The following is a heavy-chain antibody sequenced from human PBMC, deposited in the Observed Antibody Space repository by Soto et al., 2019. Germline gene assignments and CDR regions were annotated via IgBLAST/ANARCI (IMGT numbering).Heavy chain of an antibody. V-gene: IGHV4-4*02. Sequence: SETLSLTCAVSGGSISSSNWWSWVRQPPGKGLEWIGEIYHSGSTNYNPSLKSRVTISVDKSKNQFSLKLSSVTAADTAVYYCARDVGANHDHNWFDTWGQGTLVTVS. CDR2: IYHSGST. D-gene: IGHD3-16*01. CDR1: GGSISSSNW. CDR3: ARDVGANHDHNWFDT. J-gene: IGHJ5*02.